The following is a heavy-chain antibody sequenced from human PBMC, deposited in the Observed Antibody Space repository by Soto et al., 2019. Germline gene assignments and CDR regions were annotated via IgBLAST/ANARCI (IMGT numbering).Heavy chain of an antibody. CDR2: MKTNSGNT. CDR3: MRQSPSGYGMDV. CDR1: GYTFTSYD. V-gene: IGHV1-8*01. J-gene: IGHJ6*02. Sequence: ASVKVSCKASGYTFTSYDINWVRQATGKGLAWMGWMKTNSGNTGYAQKFKGRVTMTRKTSISTAYMELSRLTSEDTAVYYCMRQSPSGYGMDVWGQGTTVTVSS.